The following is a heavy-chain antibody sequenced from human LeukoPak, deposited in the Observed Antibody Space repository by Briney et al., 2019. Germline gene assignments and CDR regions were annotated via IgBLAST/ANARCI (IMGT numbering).Heavy chain of an antibody. CDR1: GYSFNTYW. Sequence: GESLKISCKGSGYSFNTYWIGWVRQMPGKGLEWMGIIYPGDSDTKYSPSFQGQVTISADKSISTAYLQWSSLKASDTAMYYWAGRPDSGGGGFDPWGQGTLVTVSS. CDR2: IYPGDSDT. D-gene: IGHD3-16*01. CDR3: AGRPDSGGGGFDP. J-gene: IGHJ5*02. V-gene: IGHV5-51*01.